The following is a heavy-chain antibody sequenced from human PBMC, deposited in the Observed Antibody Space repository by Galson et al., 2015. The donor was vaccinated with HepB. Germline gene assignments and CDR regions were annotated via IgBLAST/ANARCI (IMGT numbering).Heavy chain of an antibody. CDR1: GFTFSDYY. D-gene: IGHD1-1*01. CDR3: ARAGLELYYFDY. Sequence: SLRLSCAASGFTFSDYYMSWIRQAPGKGLEWVSYISSSSSYTNYADSVKGRFTISRDNAKNSLYLQMNSLRAEDTAVYYCARAGLELYYFDYWGQGTLVTVSS. J-gene: IGHJ4*02. V-gene: IGHV3-11*05. CDR2: ISSSSSYT.